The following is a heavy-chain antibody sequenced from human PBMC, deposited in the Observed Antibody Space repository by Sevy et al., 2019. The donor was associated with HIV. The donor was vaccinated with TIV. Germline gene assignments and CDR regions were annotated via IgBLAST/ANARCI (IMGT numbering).Heavy chain of an antibody. Sequence: ASVKVSCKASGYSFTNYAIHWVRQAPGQGREWMGWIKTDNGHTKYSQRLQGRVTITRDTSATTAYMEMSSLRYDDTALYFCARGKGGIFGVVVGQFDSWGQGTLVTVSS. CDR2: IKTDNGHT. CDR1: GYSFTNYA. J-gene: IGHJ4*02. CDR3: ARGKGGIFGVVVGQFDS. V-gene: IGHV1-3*04. D-gene: IGHD3-3*01.